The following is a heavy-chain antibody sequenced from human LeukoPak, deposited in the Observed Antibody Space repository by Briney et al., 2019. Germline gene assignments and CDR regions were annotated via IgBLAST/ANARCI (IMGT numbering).Heavy chain of an antibody. CDR3: ARVYSSGWSYAFDI. V-gene: IGHV3-30*04. D-gene: IGHD6-19*01. Sequence: GRSLRLSCAASGFTFSSYSMHWVRRAPGKGLEGVAVMSSDGSNKYYTDSVKGRFTISRDNSKNTLYLQMNSLRPEDSAVYYCARVYSSGWSYAFDIWGQGTMVTVSS. CDR1: GFTFSSYS. J-gene: IGHJ3*02. CDR2: MSSDGSNK.